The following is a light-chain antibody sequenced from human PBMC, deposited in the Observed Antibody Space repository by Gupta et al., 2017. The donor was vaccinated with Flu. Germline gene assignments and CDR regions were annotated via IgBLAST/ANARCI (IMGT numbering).Light chain of an antibody. CDR2: KTN. CDR1: SGSVYTDNY. Sequence: QTLVTQEPAFSVSTGGTVTLTCGLGSGSVYTDNYHSWHRQTPGQSPRTVIYKTNIRSSGVPARFSGSILRNKAALTIAGAQSDDEADYYCLLLLLGDKWVFGGGTRLTVL. CDR3: LLLLLGDKWV. J-gene: IGLJ3*02. V-gene: IGLV8-61*01.